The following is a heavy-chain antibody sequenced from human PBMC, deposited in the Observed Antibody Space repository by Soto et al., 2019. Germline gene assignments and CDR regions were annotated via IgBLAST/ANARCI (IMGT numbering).Heavy chain of an antibody. V-gene: IGHV4-30-4*01. D-gene: IGHD5-18*01. CDR3: ARGYTYGSTPYFYYGMDV. CDR2: VYYSGRT. CDR1: GDSFSSGNYY. J-gene: IGHJ6*02. Sequence: QVQLQESGPGLVEPSQTLSLTCTVSGDSFSSGNYYWSWIRQSPGTGLEWIGYVYYSGRTNYTPSLKSRVTMSVDPSKNQFSLMLISVTAADTAVYYCARGYTYGSTPYFYYGMDVWGQGTTVTVSS.